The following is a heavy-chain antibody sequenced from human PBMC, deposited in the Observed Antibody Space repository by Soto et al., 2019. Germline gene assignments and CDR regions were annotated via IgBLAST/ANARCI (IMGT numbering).Heavy chain of an antibody. CDR3: ARGPSRLAG. CDR1: GDSVSSNSAA. Sequence: PSQTLPLTCAISGDSVSSNSAAWKCIRQSPSRGLEWLGRTYYRSKWYSYYAASVRGRITINADTSKNQFSLHLNSVTPQDTAVYYCARGPSRLAGWGRGTVVTVSS. D-gene: IGHD6-6*01. J-gene: IGHJ4*01. CDR2: TYYRSKWYS. V-gene: IGHV6-1*01.